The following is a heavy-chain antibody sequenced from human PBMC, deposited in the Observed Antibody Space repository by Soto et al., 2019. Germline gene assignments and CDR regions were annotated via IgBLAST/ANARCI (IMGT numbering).Heavy chain of an antibody. CDR2: ISYDGSNK. CDR1: GFTFSSYA. J-gene: IGHJ6*02. D-gene: IGHD3-3*01. V-gene: IGHV3-30-3*01. CDR3: ARDLYHDFWSGPTRAYYYGMDV. Sequence: GGSLRLSCAASGFTFSSYAMHWVRQAPGKGLEWVAVISYDGSNKYYADSVKGRFTISRDNSKNTLYLQMNSLRAEDTAVYYCARDLYHDFWSGPTRAYYYGMDVWGQGTTVTVSS.